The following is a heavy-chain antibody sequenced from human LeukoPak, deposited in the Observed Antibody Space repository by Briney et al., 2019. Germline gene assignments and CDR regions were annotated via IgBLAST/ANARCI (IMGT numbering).Heavy chain of an antibody. Sequence: ASVKVSCKASGYTFTTYAIHWVRQAPGQRLEWMGWINIDNGNTKYSQKFQGRVIITRDTSAYTAYMELRSLSSADTAEYFCARAPYDFLTGYSLNWFDPWGQGTLVTVSS. CDR3: ARAPYDFLTGYSLNWFDP. V-gene: IGHV1-3*04. J-gene: IGHJ5*02. CDR1: GYTFTTYA. D-gene: IGHD3-9*01. CDR2: INIDNGNT.